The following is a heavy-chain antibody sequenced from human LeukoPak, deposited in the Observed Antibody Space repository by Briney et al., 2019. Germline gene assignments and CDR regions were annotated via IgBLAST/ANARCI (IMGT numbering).Heavy chain of an antibody. J-gene: IGHJ6*03. CDR1: GYTFTSYG. Sequence: GASVKVSCKASGYTFTSYGISWVRQAPGQGLEWMGIINPSGGSTSYAQKFQGRVTMTRDMSTSTVYMELSSLRSEDTAVYYCARDGSPNGSGSYYKGSYYYYMDVWGKGTTVTVSS. D-gene: IGHD3-10*01. CDR3: ARDGSPNGSGSYYKGSYYYYMDV. CDR2: INPSGGST. V-gene: IGHV1-46*01.